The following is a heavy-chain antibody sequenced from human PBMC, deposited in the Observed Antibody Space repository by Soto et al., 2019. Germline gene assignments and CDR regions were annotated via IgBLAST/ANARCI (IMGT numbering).Heavy chain of an antibody. CDR1: GGSFSGYY. V-gene: IGHV4-34*01. D-gene: IGHD6-13*01. CDR2: INHSGST. J-gene: IGHJ5*02. CDR3: ARTGIAAAGKMFDP. Sequence: SETLSLTCAVYGGSFSGYYWSWIRQPPGKGLEWIGEINHSGSTNYNPSLKSRVTISVDTSKNQFSLKLSSVTAADTAVYYCARTGIAAAGKMFDPWGQGTLVTVSS.